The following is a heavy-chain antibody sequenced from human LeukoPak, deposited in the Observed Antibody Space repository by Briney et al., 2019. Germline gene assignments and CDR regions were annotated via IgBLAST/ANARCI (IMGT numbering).Heavy chain of an antibody. J-gene: IGHJ6*02. CDR2: IKLDGSEK. CDR3: ARDRWLHSNNGGYYYYGMDV. Sequence: GGSLRLSCAASGFSFSSYWMSWVRQAPGKGLEWVANIKLDGSEKSYVDSAKGRFTISRDNAENSLYLQMNSLRAEDTAVYYCARDRWLHSNNGGYYYYGMDVWGQGTTVTVSS. D-gene: IGHD5-24*01. V-gene: IGHV3-7*03. CDR1: GFSFSSYW.